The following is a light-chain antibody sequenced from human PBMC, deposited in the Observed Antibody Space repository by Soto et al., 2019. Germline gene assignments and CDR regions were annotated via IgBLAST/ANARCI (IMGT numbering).Light chain of an antibody. CDR1: QSISTW. Sequence: DIQMTQSPSSLSASVGDRVTIXXRASQSISTWLAWYQQKPGKAPKXLIYDASTLESGVPSRFSGGGFGTDFTLTISSLQPDDFATYYCQQYSSYSTFGQGTKVDI. V-gene: IGKV1-5*01. CDR3: QQYSSYST. CDR2: DAS. J-gene: IGKJ1*01.